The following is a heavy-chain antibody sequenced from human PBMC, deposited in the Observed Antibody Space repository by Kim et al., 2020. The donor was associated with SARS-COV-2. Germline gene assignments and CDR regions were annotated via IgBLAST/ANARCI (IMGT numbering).Heavy chain of an antibody. CDR3: ARAPSRIGYCSSTSCYTVGYFQH. Sequence: ASVKVSCKASGYTFTSYAMNWVRQAPGQGLEWMGWINTNTGNPTYAQGFTGRFVFSLDTSVSTAYLQISSLKAEDTAVYYCARAPSRIGYCSSTSCYTVGYFQHWGQGTLVTVSS. V-gene: IGHV7-4-1*02. J-gene: IGHJ1*01. CDR2: INTNTGNP. D-gene: IGHD2-2*02. CDR1: GYTFTSYA.